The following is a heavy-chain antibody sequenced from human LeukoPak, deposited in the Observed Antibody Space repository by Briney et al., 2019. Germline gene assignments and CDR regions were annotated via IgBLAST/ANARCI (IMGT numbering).Heavy chain of an antibody. V-gene: IGHV3-23*01. CDR1: GFTFSSYA. Sequence: PGGSLRLSCAASGFTFSSYAMSWVRQAPGKGLEWVSTISGSGGRTCYADSVKGRFTISRDNSKNTLYLQMNSLRAEDTAVYYCAKRVSDRAHCGGDCYLVDYWGQGTLVTVSS. CDR3: AKRVSDRAHCGGDCYLVDY. CDR2: ISGSGGRT. J-gene: IGHJ4*02. D-gene: IGHD2-21*02.